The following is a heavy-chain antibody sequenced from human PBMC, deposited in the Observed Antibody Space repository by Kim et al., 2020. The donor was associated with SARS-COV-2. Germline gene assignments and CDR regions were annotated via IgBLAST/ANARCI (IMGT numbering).Heavy chain of an antibody. D-gene: IGHD4-17*01. J-gene: IGHJ6*02. V-gene: IGHV3-30*18. CDR1: GFTFSSYG. CDR3: AKDRGGDYGEYGMDV. CDR2: ISYDGSNK. Sequence: GGSLRLSCAASGFTFSSYGMHWVRQAPGKGLEWVAVISYDGSNKHYADSVKGRFTISRDNSKNTLYLQMNSLRAEDTAVYYCAKDRGGDYGEYGMDVWG.